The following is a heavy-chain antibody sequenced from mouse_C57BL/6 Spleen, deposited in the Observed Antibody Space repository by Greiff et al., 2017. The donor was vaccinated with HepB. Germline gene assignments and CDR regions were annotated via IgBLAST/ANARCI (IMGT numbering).Heavy chain of an antibody. V-gene: IGHV1-81*01. J-gene: IGHJ1*03. CDR1: GYTFTSYG. D-gene: IGHD1-1*01. Sequence: QVQLQQSGAELARPGASVKLSCKASGYTFTSYGISWVKQRTGQGLEWIGEIYPRSGNTYYNEKFKGKATLTADKSSSTAYMELRSLTSEDSAVYFCARKATVVAPGYFDVWGTGTTVTVSS. CDR2: IYPRSGNT. CDR3: ARKATVVAPGYFDV.